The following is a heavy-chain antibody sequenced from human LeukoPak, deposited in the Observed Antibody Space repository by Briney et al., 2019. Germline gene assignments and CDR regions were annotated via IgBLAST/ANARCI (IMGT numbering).Heavy chain of an antibody. CDR3: ARGRYYDSSGYYGMVDY. CDR2: IYPGDSDT. CDR1: YW. Sequence: YWSWIRQPPGKGLEWMGIIYPGDSDTRYSPSFQGQVTISADKSISTAYLQWSSLKASDTAMYYCARGRYYDSSGYYGMVDYWGQGTLVTVSS. J-gene: IGHJ4*02. D-gene: IGHD3-22*01. V-gene: IGHV5-51*01.